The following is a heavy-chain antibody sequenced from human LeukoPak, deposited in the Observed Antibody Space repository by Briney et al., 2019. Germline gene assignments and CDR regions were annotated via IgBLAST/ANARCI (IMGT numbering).Heavy chain of an antibody. V-gene: IGHV3-7*01. D-gene: IGHD3-16*01. CDR1: GFTFSSYW. CDR2: IKQDGSEK. Sequence: GGSLRLSCAASGFTFSSYWMSWVRQAPGKGLEWVANIKQDGSEKYYVDPVKGRFTISRDNAKNSLYLQMNSLRAEDTAVYYCAREFGALPHGAFGIWGQGTMVTVSS. CDR3: AREFGALPHGAFGI. J-gene: IGHJ3*02.